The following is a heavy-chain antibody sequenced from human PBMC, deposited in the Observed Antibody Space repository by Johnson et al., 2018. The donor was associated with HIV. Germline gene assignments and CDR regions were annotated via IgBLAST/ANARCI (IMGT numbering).Heavy chain of an antibody. D-gene: IGHD6-19*01. J-gene: IGHJ3*02. Sequence: QVQLVESGGGVVQPGRSLRLSCAASGFTFSSYGMHWVRQAPGKGLEWVAVISYDGSNKYYADSVKGRFTISRDNSRNTLYLQMNSLRAEDTALYYCAGQVRAFDIWGQGTMVTVSS. V-gene: IGHV3-30*19. CDR3: AGQVRAFDI. CDR1: GFTFSSYG. CDR2: ISYDGSNK.